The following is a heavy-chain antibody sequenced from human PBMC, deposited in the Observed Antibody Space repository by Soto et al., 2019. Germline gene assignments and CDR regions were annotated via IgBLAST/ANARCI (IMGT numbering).Heavy chain of an antibody. CDR1: GFTFSSYA. V-gene: IGHV3-30-3*01. D-gene: IGHD4-17*01. J-gene: IGHJ4*02. CDR3: ARDLRTNFDY. Sequence: PGGSLRLSCAASGFTFSSYAMHWVRQAPGKGLEWVAVISYDGSNKYYADSVKGRFTISRDNSENTLYLQMNSLRAEDTAVYYCARDLRTNFDYWGQGTLVTVSS. CDR2: ISYDGSNK.